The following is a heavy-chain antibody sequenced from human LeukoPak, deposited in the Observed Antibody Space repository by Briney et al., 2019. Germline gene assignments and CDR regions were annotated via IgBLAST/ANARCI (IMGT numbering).Heavy chain of an antibody. J-gene: IGHJ2*01. Sequence: SETLSLTCTVSDGSISSGGYYWSWIRQHPGKGLEWIGYIYYSGSTYYNPSLKSRVTISVDTSKNQFSLKLSSVTAADTAVYYCARDRIGGSSGWYGPRTYWYFDLWGRGTLVTVSS. CDR2: IYYSGST. CDR1: DGSISSGGYY. CDR3: ARDRIGGSSGWYGPRTYWYFDL. V-gene: IGHV4-31*03. D-gene: IGHD6-19*01.